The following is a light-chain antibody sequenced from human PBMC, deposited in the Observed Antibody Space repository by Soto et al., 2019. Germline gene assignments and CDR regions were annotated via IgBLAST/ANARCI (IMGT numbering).Light chain of an antibody. CDR3: SSYGSTHTRV. V-gene: IGLV2-14*03. J-gene: IGLJ3*02. CDR1: SSDVGAYNY. CDR2: DVS. Sequence: QSALTQPASVSGSPGQSITISCTGTSSDVGAYNYVSWYQQHPGKAPKLMIYDVSHRPSGVSNRFSGSKSGNTASLTISGLQAEDEADYYCSSYGSTHTRVFGGGTKLTVL.